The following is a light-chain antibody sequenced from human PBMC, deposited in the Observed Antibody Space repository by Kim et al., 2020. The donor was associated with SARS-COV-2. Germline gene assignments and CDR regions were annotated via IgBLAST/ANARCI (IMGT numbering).Light chain of an antibody. CDR3: QHYNSYPYT. J-gene: IGKJ2*01. Sequence: SAYVGDSVTSTCRASQSISDWLAWYQQKPGNAPNLLIYKASTLESRVPSRFSGIRSGTEFSLTISSLQPDDFATYYCQHYNSYPYTFGQGTKLEI. CDR1: QSISDW. CDR2: KAS. V-gene: IGKV1-5*03.